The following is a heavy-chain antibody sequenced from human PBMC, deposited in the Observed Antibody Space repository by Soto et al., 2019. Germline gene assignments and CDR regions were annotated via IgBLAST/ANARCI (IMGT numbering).Heavy chain of an antibody. Sequence: QVQLQESGPGLVKPSETLSLTCTVSGDSISRYYWSCIRLSPGKGLEWIGYIYYSGETNYNPSVKSRATISVDRTKNQFSLKLSSVTAADTAVYYCARDQGGEFLKGSGMDVWGQGTTVTVSS. D-gene: IGHD3-10*01. CDR3: ARDQGGEFLKGSGMDV. CDR1: GDSISRYY. V-gene: IGHV4-59*01. CDR2: IYYSGET. J-gene: IGHJ6*02.